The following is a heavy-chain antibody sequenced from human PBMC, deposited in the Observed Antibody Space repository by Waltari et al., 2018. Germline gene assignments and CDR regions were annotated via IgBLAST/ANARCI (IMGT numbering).Heavy chain of an antibody. J-gene: IGHJ4*02. D-gene: IGHD3-22*01. CDR3: LRDSSGSHFDY. CDR2: INPKNGDT. V-gene: IGHV1-2*06. Sequence: LVQSGAEVKKPGASVKVSCKASGYTFTGYAILWVRQAPGPGLEWMGRINPKNGDTHYAQKFQGRVAMTTDTSTNTAFMELHSLRSDDTAVYYCLRDSSGSHFDYWGQGTLVTVSS. CDR1: GYTFTGYA.